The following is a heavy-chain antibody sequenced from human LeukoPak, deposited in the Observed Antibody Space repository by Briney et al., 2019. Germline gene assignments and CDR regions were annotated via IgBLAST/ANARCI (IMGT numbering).Heavy chain of an antibody. J-gene: IGHJ3*02. V-gene: IGHV4-61*02. Sequence: SETLSLTCTVSGGSISSGSYYWSWIRQPAGKGLEWIGRIYTSGSTNYNPSLKSRVTISVDTSKNQFPLKLSSVTAADTAVYYCARRVGRYAFDIWGQGTMVTVSS. D-gene: IGHD1-26*01. CDR3: ARRVGRYAFDI. CDR2: IYTSGST. CDR1: GGSISSGSYY.